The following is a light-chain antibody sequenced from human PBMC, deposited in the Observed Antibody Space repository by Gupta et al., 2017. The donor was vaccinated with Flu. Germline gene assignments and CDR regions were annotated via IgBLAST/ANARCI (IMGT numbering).Light chain of an antibody. CDR2: GSS. CDR3: QQYNNWPLT. V-gene: IGKV3-15*01. J-gene: IGKJ4*01. Sequence: EIVVTQSPATLSVSPGERATLYCRASQRVGSMLAWYQQKPGQAPRLLIYGSSTRATSIPDRLSGSGSGTEFTLTISSLQSEDFGVYYCQQYNNWPLTFGGGTKVEIK. CDR1: QRVGSM.